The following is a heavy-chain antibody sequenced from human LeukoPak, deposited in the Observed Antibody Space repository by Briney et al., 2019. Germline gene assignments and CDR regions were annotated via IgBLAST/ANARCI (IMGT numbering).Heavy chain of an antibody. CDR3: AKIIAVVYDAFDI. CDR1: GFTFSSYA. D-gene: IGHD6-19*01. J-gene: IGHJ3*02. Sequence: QTGGSLRLSCAASGFTFSSYAMSWVRQAPGKGLEWVSAISGSGGSTYYADSVKGRFTISRDNSKHTLYLQMHSLRAEDTAVYYCAKIIAVVYDAFDIWGQGTMVTVSS. V-gene: IGHV3-23*01. CDR2: ISGSGGST.